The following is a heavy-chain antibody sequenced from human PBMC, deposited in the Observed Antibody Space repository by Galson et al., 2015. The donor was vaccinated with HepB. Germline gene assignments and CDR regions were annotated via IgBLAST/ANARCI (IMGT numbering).Heavy chain of an antibody. CDR3: AREGEY. Sequence: SVKVSCKASGGTFSTYDFSWVRQAPGQGLEWMGRIIPISNRTNYAQKFQGRVTISADKSTSTAYMELSRLRSEDTAVYYCAREGEYWGQGTLVTVSS. J-gene: IGHJ4*02. CDR1: GGTFSTYD. CDR2: IIPISNRT. D-gene: IGHD1-26*01. V-gene: IGHV1-69*04.